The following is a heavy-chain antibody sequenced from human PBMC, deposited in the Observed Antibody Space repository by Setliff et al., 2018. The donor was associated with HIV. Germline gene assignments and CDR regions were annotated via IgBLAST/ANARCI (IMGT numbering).Heavy chain of an antibody. J-gene: IGHJ4*02. CDR2: IYYSGRT. D-gene: IGHD6-13*01. CDR3: ARRDGIAPAPFDY. V-gene: IGHV4-39*01. CDR1: GGSISSSSYY. Sequence: LSLTCTVSGGSISSSSYYWGWIRQPPGKGLEWIGSIYYSGRTYHNPSLKSRVTISVDTSKNQFSPKLRFVTAADTAVYYCARRDGIAPAPFDYWGQGTLVTVSS.